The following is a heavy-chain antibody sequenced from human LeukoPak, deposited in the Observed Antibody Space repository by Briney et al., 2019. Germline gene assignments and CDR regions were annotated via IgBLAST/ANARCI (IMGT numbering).Heavy chain of an antibody. CDR1: GFTFSSYD. CDR3: ARGSGYSWTFDY. J-gene: IGHJ4*02. CDR2: IGTAGDT. V-gene: IGHV3-13*01. D-gene: IGHD3-22*01. Sequence: GGSLRLSCAASGFTFSSYDMHWVRQATGKGLEWVSAIGTAGDTYYPGSVKGRFTISRENAKNSLYLQMNSRRAGDTAVYYCARGSGYSWTFDYWGQGTLVTVSS.